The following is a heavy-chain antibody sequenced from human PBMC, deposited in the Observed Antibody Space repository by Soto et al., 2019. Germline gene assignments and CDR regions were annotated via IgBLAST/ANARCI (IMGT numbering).Heavy chain of an antibody. J-gene: IGHJ4*02. V-gene: IGHV3-23*01. D-gene: IGHD6-19*01. CDR1: GFTFSSYA. Sequence: GGCLRLSCAASGFTFSSYAMSWVSQAPGKGLEWVSAISGSGGSTYYADSVKGRFTISRDNSKNTLYLQMNSLRAEDTAVYYCAFLGLAVAGTGYWGQGTLVTVSS. CDR3: AFLGLAVAGTGY. CDR2: ISGSGGST.